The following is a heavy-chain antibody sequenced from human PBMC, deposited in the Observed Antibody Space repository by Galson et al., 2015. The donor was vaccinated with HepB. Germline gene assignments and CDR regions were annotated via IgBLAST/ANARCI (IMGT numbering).Heavy chain of an antibody. Sequence: LSLTCTVSGGSISSYYWSWIRQPPGKGLEWIGYIYYSGSTNYNPSLKSRVTISVDTSKNQFSLKLSSVTAADTAVYYCARETDSSGWPEIIDYWGQGTLVTVSS. CDR2: IYYSGST. J-gene: IGHJ4*02. CDR1: GGSISSYY. D-gene: IGHD6-19*01. CDR3: ARETDSSGWPEIIDY. V-gene: IGHV4-59*01.